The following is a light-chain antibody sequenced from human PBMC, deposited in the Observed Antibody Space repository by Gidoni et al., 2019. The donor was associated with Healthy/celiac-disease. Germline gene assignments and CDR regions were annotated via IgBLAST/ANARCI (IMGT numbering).Light chain of an antibody. CDR2: AAS. Sequence: AIRMTQSPSSFSASTGDRVTITCRASQGISSYLAWYQQKPGKAPKLLFYAASTLQSGVPSRFSGSGSGTDFTLTISCLQYEDFATYYCQHQRTFXQXTKVEIK. CDR1: QGISSY. J-gene: IGKJ1*01. V-gene: IGKV1-8*01. CDR3: QHQRT.